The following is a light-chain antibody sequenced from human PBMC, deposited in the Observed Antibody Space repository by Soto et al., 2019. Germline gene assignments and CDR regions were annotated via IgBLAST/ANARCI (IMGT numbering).Light chain of an antibody. CDR2: QDS. CDR3: QAWGSSTGV. CDR1: KLGDKY. Sequence: SYELTQPPSVSVSPGQTASITCSGDKLGDKYACWYQQKPGQSPVLVIYQDSKRPSGIPEGFSGSNSGNTATLTISGTQAMDDADYYCQAWGSSTGVFGTGTKLTVL. V-gene: IGLV3-1*01. J-gene: IGLJ1*01.